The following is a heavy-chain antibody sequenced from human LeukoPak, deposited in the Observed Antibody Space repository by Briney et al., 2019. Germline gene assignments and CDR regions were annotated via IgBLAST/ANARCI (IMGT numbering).Heavy chain of an antibody. CDR3: AREGLDYFDSSGYYYAGAFDI. CDR1: GYTFTSYG. J-gene: IGHJ3*02. D-gene: IGHD3-22*01. Sequence: GASVKVSCKASGYTFTSYGISWVRQAPGQGLEWMGWISAYNGNTNYAQKLQGRVTMTTDTSTSTAYMELRSLRSDDTAVYYCAREGLDYFDSSGYYYAGAFDIWGQGTMVTVSS. CDR2: ISAYNGNT. V-gene: IGHV1-18*01.